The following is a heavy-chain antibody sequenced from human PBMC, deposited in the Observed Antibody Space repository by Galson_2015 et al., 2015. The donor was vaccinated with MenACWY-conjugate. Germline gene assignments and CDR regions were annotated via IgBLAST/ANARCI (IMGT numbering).Heavy chain of an antibody. CDR3: ASGRELLANFDY. CDR1: GGTFSSYA. CDR2: IIPIFGTA. V-gene: IGHV1-69*13. J-gene: IGHJ4*02. D-gene: IGHD1-26*01. Sequence: SVKVSCKASGGTFSSYAISWVRQAPGQGLEWMGGIIPIFGTANYAQKFQGRVTITADESTSTAYMELSSLRSEDTAVYYCASGRELLANFDYWGQGTLVTVFS.